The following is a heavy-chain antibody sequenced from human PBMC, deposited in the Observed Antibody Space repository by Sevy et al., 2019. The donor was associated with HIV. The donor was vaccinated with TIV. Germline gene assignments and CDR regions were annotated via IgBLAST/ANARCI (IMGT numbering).Heavy chain of an antibody. V-gene: IGHV1-18*04. CDR3: ARRNSGSPLARAFDI. CDR2: ISAYNGNT. D-gene: IGHD1-26*01. Sequence: ASVKVSCKASGYTFTSYGSSWVRQAPGQGLEWMGWISAYNGNTNYAQTLQGRVTMTTDTSTSTAYMELRSLRSDDTAVYYCARRNSGSPLARAFDIWGQGTMVTVSS. CDR1: GYTFTSYG. J-gene: IGHJ3*02.